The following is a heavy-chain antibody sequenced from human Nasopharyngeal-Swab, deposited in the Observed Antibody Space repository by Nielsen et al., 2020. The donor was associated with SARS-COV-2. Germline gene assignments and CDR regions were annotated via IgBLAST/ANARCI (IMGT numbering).Heavy chain of an antibody. CDR3: ARDGLDYDFWSAYFMDV. D-gene: IGHD3-3*01. CDR2: ISISISYI. V-gene: IGHV3-21*01. Sequence: GESLKISCAASGFTFNNYTFNWVRQAPGKGLEWVSSISISISYIYYADSVKGRFTISRDNAKNSLYLQMNSLRAEDTAVYYCARDGLDYDFWSAYFMDVWGQGTTVTVSS. J-gene: IGHJ6*01. CDR1: GFTFNNYT.